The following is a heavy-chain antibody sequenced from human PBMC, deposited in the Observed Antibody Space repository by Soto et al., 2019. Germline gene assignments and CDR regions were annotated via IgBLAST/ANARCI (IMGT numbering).Heavy chain of an antibody. J-gene: IGHJ4*02. CDR1: GFTFSSYA. CDR3: ARDRLTSLDY. CDR2: ISYDGSNK. D-gene: IGHD3-16*01. V-gene: IGHV3-30*04. Sequence: QVQLVESGGGVVQPGRSLRLSCAASGFTFSSYAMHWVRQAPGKGLEWVAVISYDGSNKYYADSVKGRFTISRDNSKNTLYLQMNSLRAEDTAVYYCARDRLTSLDYWCQGTLVTVSS.